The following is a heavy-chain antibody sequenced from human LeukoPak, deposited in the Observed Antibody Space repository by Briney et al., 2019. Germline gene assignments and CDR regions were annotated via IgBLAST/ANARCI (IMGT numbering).Heavy chain of an antibody. Sequence: GGSLRLSCAASGFTFSSYWMSWVRQAPGKGLEWVANIKQDGSEKYYVDSVKGRFTISRDNAKNSLYLQMNSLRAEDTAVYYCAKVKGDYIHSDAFDIWGQGTMVTVSS. CDR3: AKVKGDYIHSDAFDI. D-gene: IGHD4-17*01. V-gene: IGHV3-7*03. CDR2: IKQDGSEK. CDR1: GFTFSSYW. J-gene: IGHJ3*02.